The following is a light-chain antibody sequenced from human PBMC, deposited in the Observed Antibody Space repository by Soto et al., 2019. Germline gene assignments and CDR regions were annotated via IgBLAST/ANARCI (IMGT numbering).Light chain of an antibody. CDR1: SSDIGGYKY. CDR2: EVS. J-gene: IGLJ3*02. V-gene: IGLV2-14*01. Sequence: QSALTQPASVSGSLGQSITISCTGTSSDIGGYKYVSWYQQHPGKAPKLIIFEVSNRPSGVSDRFSGSNSGNTAPLANSWLPAEDEADYYCTSYSRYRVLVFGGGTKLTVL. CDR3: TSYSRYRVLV.